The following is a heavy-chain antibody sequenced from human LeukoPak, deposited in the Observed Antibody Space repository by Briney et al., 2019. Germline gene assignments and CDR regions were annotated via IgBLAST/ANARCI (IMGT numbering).Heavy chain of an antibody. D-gene: IGHD6-13*01. CDR3: ARVWGSSSWEEGDY. V-gene: IGHV3-43D*03. CDR1: GFSFDDYS. J-gene: IGHJ4*02. Sequence: GGSLRLSCAASGFSFDDYSMHWVRQAPGKGLEWVSLITWDGGSTYYADSVKGRFTISRDNSKNTLYLQMNSLRAEDTAVYYCARVWGSSSWEEGDYWGQGTLVTVSS. CDR2: ITWDGGST.